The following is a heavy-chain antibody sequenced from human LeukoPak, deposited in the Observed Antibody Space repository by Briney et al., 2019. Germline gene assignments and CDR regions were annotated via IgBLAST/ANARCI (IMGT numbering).Heavy chain of an antibody. D-gene: IGHD6-19*01. Sequence: GASVKVSCKASGYTFTSYGISWVRQAPGQGLEWMGWISAYNGNTNYAQKLQGRVTMTTDTSTSAAYMELRSLRSDDTAVYYCARAGQWLVNDWFDPWGQGTLVTVSS. CDR1: GYTFTSYG. CDR3: ARAGQWLVNDWFDP. J-gene: IGHJ5*02. CDR2: ISAYNGNT. V-gene: IGHV1-18*01.